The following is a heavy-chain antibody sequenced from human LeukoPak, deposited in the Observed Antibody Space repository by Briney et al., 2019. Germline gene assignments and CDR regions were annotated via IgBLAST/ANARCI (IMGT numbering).Heavy chain of an antibody. D-gene: IGHD3-16*01. CDR1: GFTFSSYS. CDR2: ISSSSSTI. Sequence: GGSLRLSCAASGFTFSSYSMNWVRQAPGKGLEWVSYISSSSSTIYYADSVKGRFTISRDNAKNSLYLQMNSLRAEDTAVYYCARENGHGDYGMDVWGQGTTVTVSS. CDR3: ARENGHGDYGMDV. J-gene: IGHJ6*02. V-gene: IGHV3-48*04.